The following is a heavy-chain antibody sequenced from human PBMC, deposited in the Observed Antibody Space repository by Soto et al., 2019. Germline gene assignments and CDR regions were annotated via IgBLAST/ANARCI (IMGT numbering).Heavy chain of an antibody. D-gene: IGHD3-9*01. J-gene: IGHJ6*02. Sequence: EVQLVESGGGLVKPGGSLRLSCAASGFTFSSYSMNWVRQAPGKGLEWVSSISSSTTYIYYADSVKGRFTISRDNAKNSLSLRMNSLRVEDTAVYYCARDGGPDHDILTGYYRGAYYYYGMDVWGQGTTVTVSS. CDR2: ISSSTTYI. V-gene: IGHV3-21*02. CDR1: GFTFSSYS. CDR3: ARDGGPDHDILTGYYRGAYYYYGMDV.